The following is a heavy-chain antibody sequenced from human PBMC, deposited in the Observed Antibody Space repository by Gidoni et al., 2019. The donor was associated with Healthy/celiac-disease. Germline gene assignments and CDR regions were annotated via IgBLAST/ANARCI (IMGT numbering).Heavy chain of an antibody. V-gene: IGHV3-23*04. D-gene: IGHD5-18*01. CDR1: GFTFSSYA. Sequence: EVQLVESGGGLVQPGGSVRPSWSATGFTFSSYALSWVRQAPGKGLGWVSAISGSGGSTYYADSVKGRFTISRDNSKNTLYLQMNSLRAEDTAVYYCAKEDEYSYGYFDYWGQGTLVTVSS. CDR2: ISGSGGST. CDR3: AKEDEYSYGYFDY. J-gene: IGHJ4*02.